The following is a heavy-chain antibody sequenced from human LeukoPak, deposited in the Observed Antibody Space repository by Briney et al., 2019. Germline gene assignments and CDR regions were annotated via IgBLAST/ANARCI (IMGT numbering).Heavy chain of an antibody. V-gene: IGHV5-51*01. Sequence: GESLKISCKGSGYSFTSYWIGWVRQMPGKGLEWMGIIYPGDSDTSYSPSFRGQVTISVDKSINTAYLQWSSLEASDTAIYYCARLWSGAYYGQKYYYFDYWGQGTLVTVSS. D-gene: IGHD1-26*01. J-gene: IGHJ4*02. CDR1: GYSFTSYW. CDR3: ARLWSGAYYGQKYYYFDY. CDR2: IYPGDSDT.